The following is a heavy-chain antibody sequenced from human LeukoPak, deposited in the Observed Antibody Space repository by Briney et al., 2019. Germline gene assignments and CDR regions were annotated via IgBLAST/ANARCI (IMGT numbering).Heavy chain of an antibody. D-gene: IGHD3-9*01. V-gene: IGHV3-7*01. CDR3: ARGETTYYDILTGYSDWFDP. J-gene: IGHJ5*02. Sequence: GGSLRLSCAASGFTFSSYWMSWVRQAPGKGLEWVANIKQDGSEKYYVDSVKGRFTISRDNAKNSLYLQMNSLRAEDTAVYYCARGETTYYDILTGYSDWFDPWGQGTLVTVSS. CDR2: IKQDGSEK. CDR1: GFTFSSYW.